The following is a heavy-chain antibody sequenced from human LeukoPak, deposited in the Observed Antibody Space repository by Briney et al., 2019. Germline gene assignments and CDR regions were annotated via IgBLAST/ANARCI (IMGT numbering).Heavy chain of an antibody. Sequence: PGGSLRLSCAASGFTFSSYGMHWVRQAPGKGLEWVAVIWYDGSNKYYADSVKGRFTISRDNSKNTLYLQMNSLRAEDTAVYYCARGDIVVVVAAFDPWGQGTLVTVSS. D-gene: IGHD2-15*01. CDR3: ARGDIVVVVAAFDP. V-gene: IGHV3-33*01. J-gene: IGHJ5*02. CDR2: IWYDGSNK. CDR1: GFTFSSYG.